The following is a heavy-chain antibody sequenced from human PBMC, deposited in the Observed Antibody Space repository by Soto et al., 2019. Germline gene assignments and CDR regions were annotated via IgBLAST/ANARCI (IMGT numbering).Heavy chain of an antibody. J-gene: IGHJ4*02. D-gene: IGHD2-15*01. CDR1: GYTFTSYA. CDR3: ARGPGGPDGPGDY. Sequence: QVQLVQSGAEVKKPGASVKGSCKASGYTFTSYAMHWVRQAPGQRLERMGWINAGKGNTKYSQKFQGRVTITRDTSASTAYMELSSLRSEDTAVYYCARGPGGPDGPGDYWGQGTLVTVSS. V-gene: IGHV1-3*01. CDR2: INAGKGNT.